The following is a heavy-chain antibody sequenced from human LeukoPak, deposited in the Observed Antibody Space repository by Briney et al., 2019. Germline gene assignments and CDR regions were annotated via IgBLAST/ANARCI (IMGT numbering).Heavy chain of an antibody. V-gene: IGHV3-11*01. J-gene: IGHJ5*02. D-gene: IGHD6-19*01. Sequence: GGSLRLSCAASGFTFSDYYMSWIRQAPGKGLEWVSYISSSGSTIYYADSVKGRFTISRDNAKNSLYLQMNSLRAEDTAVYYCARLSAVAATYFWFDPWGQGTLVTVSS. CDR2: ISSSGSTI. CDR1: GFTFSDYY. CDR3: ARLSAVAATYFWFDP.